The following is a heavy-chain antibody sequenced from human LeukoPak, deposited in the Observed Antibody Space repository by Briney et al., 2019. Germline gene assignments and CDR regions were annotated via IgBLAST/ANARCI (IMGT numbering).Heavy chain of an antibody. Sequence: GGSLRLSCAASGFTFSSYTMNWVRQAPGKGLEWVSSISYSSNYIYYADSVKGRFTISRDNAKNSLYLQMNSLRAEDTAVYYCARESSINYYDSSTLDYWGQGTLVTVSS. CDR2: ISYSSNYI. V-gene: IGHV3-21*01. D-gene: IGHD3-22*01. J-gene: IGHJ4*02. CDR1: GFTFSSYT. CDR3: ARESSINYYDSSTLDY.